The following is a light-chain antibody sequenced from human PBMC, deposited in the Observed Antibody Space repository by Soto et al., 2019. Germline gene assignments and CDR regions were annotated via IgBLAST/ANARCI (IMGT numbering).Light chain of an antibody. CDR3: QQYGSSPIT. J-gene: IGKJ5*01. CDR1: QSVSNRY. CDR2: GAS. V-gene: IGKV3-20*01. Sequence: EVVLTRSPATLSLSPGERATLSCRASQSVSNRYLAWYQQKPGQAPRPLISGASRRATGVPDRFSGSGSGTDFTLTISRLEPEDFAVYYCQQYGSSPITFGQGTRLEIK.